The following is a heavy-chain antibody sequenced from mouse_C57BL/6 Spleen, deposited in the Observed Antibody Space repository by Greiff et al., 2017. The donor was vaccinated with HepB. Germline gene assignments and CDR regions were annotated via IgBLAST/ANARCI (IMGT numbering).Heavy chain of an antibody. CDR3: TRWRVVPHYYAMDY. CDR2: IYPGNSDT. Sequence: EVQLQQSGTVLARPGASVKMSCKTSGYTFTSYWMHWVKQRPGQGLEWIWAIYPGNSDTSYNQKFKGKAKLTAVTSASTAYMELSSLTNEDSAVYYCTRWRVVPHYYAMDYWGQGTSGTVSS. D-gene: IGHD1-1*01. CDR1: GYTFTSYW. V-gene: IGHV1-5*01. J-gene: IGHJ4*01.